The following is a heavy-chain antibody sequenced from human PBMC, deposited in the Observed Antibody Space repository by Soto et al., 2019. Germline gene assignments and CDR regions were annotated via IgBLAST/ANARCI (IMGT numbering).Heavy chain of an antibody. J-gene: IGHJ6*02. D-gene: IGHD5-18*01. Sequence: QVYLVQSGAEVRRPGASVKVSCTAFGYILTGYSLHWVRQAPGQGLEWMGWIDPNSGATNSAARFHGRVSMPRETSISAAYLELSSLRSDDTAVYYCARGYGSSPNMELRFGMDVWGQGTTISVSS. CDR2: IDPNSGAT. CDR3: ARGYGSSPNMELRFGMDV. CDR1: GYILTGYS. V-gene: IGHV1-2*02.